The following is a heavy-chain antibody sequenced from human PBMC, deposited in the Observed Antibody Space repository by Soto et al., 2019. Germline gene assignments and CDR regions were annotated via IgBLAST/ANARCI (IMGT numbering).Heavy chain of an antibody. Sequence: PSETLSLTCAVSGGSISSSNWWSWVRQPPGKGLEWIGEIYHSGSTNYNPSLKSRVTISVDKSKNQFSLKLSSVTAADTAVYYCARVRASYYDFWSGFYGMDVWGQGTTVTVSS. J-gene: IGHJ6*02. CDR3: ARVRASYYDFWSGFYGMDV. D-gene: IGHD3-3*01. V-gene: IGHV4-4*02. CDR2: IYHSGST. CDR1: GGSISSSNW.